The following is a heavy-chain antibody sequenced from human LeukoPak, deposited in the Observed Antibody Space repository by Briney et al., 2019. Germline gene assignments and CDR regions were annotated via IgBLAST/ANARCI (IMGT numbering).Heavy chain of an antibody. CDR3: ARYRNYGSGSYYLDR. J-gene: IGHJ5*02. CDR2: IYYSGST. CDR1: GGSISSYY. D-gene: IGHD3-10*01. Sequence: PSETLSLTCTVSGGSISSYYWSWIRQPPGKGLEWIGYIYYSGSTNYNPSLKSRVTISVDTSKNQFSLKLSSVTAADTAVYYCARYRNYGSGSYYLDRWGQGTLVTVSS. V-gene: IGHV4-59*08.